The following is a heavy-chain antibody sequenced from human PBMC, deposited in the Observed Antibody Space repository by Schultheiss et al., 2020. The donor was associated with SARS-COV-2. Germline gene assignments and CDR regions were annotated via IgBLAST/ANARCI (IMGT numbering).Heavy chain of an antibody. J-gene: IGHJ6*02. CDR1: GFTFSSYS. V-gene: IGHV3-48*02. Sequence: GGSLRLSCAASGFTFSSYSMNWVRQAPGKGLEWVSYISSSSSTIYYADSVKGRFTISRDNAKNSLYLQMNSLRDEDTAVYYCAKVRIWDYDFWSGYYSYYYYGMDVWGQGTTVTVSS. D-gene: IGHD3-3*01. CDR3: AKVRIWDYDFWSGYYSYYYYGMDV. CDR2: ISSSSSTI.